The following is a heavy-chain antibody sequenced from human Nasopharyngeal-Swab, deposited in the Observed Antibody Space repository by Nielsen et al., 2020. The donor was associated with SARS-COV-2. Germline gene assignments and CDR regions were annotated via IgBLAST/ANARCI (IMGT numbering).Heavy chain of an antibody. J-gene: IGHJ4*02. D-gene: IGHD4-17*01. CDR1: GYTLTDHF. CDR2: INPNSGGT. CDR3: ARETLTSVTASKDY. V-gene: IGHV1-2*02. Sequence: ASVKVSCKASGYTLTDHFIHWVRQAPGKGLEWMGWINPNSGGTNYAQKFQGRVTMTRYTSISTAYMVLSSLTSDATALYYFARETLTSVTASKDYWGQGTLVTVSS.